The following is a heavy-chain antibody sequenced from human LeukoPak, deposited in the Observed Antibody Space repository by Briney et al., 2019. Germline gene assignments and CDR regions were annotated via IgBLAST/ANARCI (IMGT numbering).Heavy chain of an antibody. Sequence: GGSLRLSCAASGFTFSSYSVNWVRQGPGKGLEWVSYINSGSSTIFYADSVKGRFTISRDNAKNSLYLQMNSLRAEDTAVYYCARDTIMTGDGIIDYRGQGTLVTVSS. J-gene: IGHJ4*02. CDR1: GFTFSSYS. V-gene: IGHV3-48*01. CDR3: ARDTIMTGDGIIDY. CDR2: INSGSSTI. D-gene: IGHD5-24*01.